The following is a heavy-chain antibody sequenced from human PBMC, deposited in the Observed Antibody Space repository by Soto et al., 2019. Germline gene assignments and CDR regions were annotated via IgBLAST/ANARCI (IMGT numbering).Heavy chain of an antibody. Sequence: QVQLQQWGAGLLKPSETRSLTCAVYGGSFSGYYWSWIRQPPGKGLEWIGEINHSGSTNYNPSLKSRVTISVDTSKNQFSLKLSSVTAADTAVYYCARLYPPLRGSSWLDYWGQGTLVTVSS. V-gene: IGHV4-34*01. D-gene: IGHD6-13*01. CDR1: GGSFSGYY. CDR3: ARLYPPLRGSSWLDY. CDR2: INHSGST. J-gene: IGHJ4*02.